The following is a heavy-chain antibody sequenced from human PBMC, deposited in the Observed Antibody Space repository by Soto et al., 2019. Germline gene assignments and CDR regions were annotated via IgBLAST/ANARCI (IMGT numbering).Heavy chain of an antibody. CDR2: IKQDGSEK. J-gene: IGHJ5*02. V-gene: IGHV3-7*01. CDR3: ARSIAARLNWFVP. Sequence: PGASVRISCAAPGVKLCRSRMRSVRQETGKGLEWVANIKQDGSEKYYVDSVRGRFTISRFNAKNSLYLQMNSLIAEDTAVYYCARSIAARLNWFVPWGQGTLVTVSS. CDR1: GVKLCRSR. D-gene: IGHD6-6*01.